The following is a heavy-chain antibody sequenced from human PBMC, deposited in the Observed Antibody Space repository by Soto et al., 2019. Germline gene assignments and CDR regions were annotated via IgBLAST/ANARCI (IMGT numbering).Heavy chain of an antibody. CDR3: ARHSYYYDSSGYYFDY. D-gene: IGHD3-22*01. Sequence: PGESLKISCKGSGYSFTSYWIGWVRQMPGKGLEWMGIIYPGDSDTRYSPSFQGQVTISADKSISTAYLQWSSLKASDTVMYYCARHSYYYDSSGYYFDYWGQGTLVTVSS. CDR1: GYSFTSYW. CDR2: IYPGDSDT. V-gene: IGHV5-51*01. J-gene: IGHJ4*02.